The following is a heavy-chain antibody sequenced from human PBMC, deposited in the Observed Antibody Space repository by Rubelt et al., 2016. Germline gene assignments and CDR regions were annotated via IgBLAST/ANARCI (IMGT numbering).Heavy chain of an antibody. J-gene: IGHJ4*02. CDR2: INQFGST. V-gene: IGHV4-34*01. CDR3: ARGHASSGTYPG. CDR1: GGSFSSYY. D-gene: IGHD6-19*01. Sequence: QVQLQQWGAGLLKPSETLSLTCAVYGGSFSSYYWNWIRQPPGKGLEWIGEINQFGSTNYNPSLKSRVIISLDTSKSQFSRNLSSVTAADTAVYYCARGHASSGTYPGWGQGTLVTVSS.